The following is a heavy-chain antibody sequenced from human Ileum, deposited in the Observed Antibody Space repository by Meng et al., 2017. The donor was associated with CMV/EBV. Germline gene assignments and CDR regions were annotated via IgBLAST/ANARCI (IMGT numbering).Heavy chain of an antibody. J-gene: IGHJ5*02. CDR2: ICNDDNT. CDR1: GFTVSIGH. CDR3: AREGAPYDILTGYYFVVGWFDP. Sequence: GGSLRLSCVASGFTVSIGHMNWVRQAPGKGLEWVSVICNDDNTDYADSVKGRFTISRDNSRNTLYLQMNSLRAEDTAVYYCAREGAPYDILTGYYFVVGWFDPWGQGTLVTVSS. V-gene: IGHV3-53*01. D-gene: IGHD3-9*01.